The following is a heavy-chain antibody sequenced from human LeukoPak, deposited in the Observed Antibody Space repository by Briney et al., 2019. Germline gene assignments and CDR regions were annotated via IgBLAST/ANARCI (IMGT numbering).Heavy chain of an antibody. J-gene: IGHJ4*02. Sequence: ASVKVSCKASGYTFTGFHIHWVRQAPGQGLEYMGWINPNSGDTNYAQKFQGRVTMTRDTSISTAYMELSGLRFDDTAVYYCTTSPGDPFDYWGQRTLVTVSS. CDR1: GYTFTGFH. D-gene: IGHD3-16*01. V-gene: IGHV1-2*02. CDR2: INPNSGDT. CDR3: TTSPGDPFDY.